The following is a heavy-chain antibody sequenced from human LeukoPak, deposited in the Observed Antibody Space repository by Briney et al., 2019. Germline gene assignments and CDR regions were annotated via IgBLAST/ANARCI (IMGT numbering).Heavy chain of an antibody. CDR3: AKPYYYDRSGSGVNHFDY. V-gene: IGHV3-30*18. D-gene: IGHD3-22*01. CDR1: GFTLSYYG. Sequence: QPGRSLRLSCAASGFTLSYYGMHWVRQALGKGLEWVAVISYEGSNKYYADSVKGRFTISRDNTKNTLYLQMNSLRAEDTAVYYCAKPYYYDRSGSGVNHFDYWGQGTLVTVSS. CDR2: ISYEGSNK. J-gene: IGHJ4*02.